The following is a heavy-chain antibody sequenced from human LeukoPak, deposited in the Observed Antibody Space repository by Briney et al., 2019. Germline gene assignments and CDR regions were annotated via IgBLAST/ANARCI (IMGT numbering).Heavy chain of an antibody. CDR2: ISGSTTTI. V-gene: IGHV3-48*01. Sequence: GGSLRLSCAASGFTFSSYSMNWVRQAPGKGLEWVSYISGSTTTIYYADSVKGRFTISRDNAKNSLYLQMNSLRAEDTAVYYCARRYCRGGSCYSGYWGQGTLVTVSS. D-gene: IGHD2-15*01. J-gene: IGHJ4*02. CDR3: ARRYCRGGSCYSGY. CDR1: GFTFSSYS.